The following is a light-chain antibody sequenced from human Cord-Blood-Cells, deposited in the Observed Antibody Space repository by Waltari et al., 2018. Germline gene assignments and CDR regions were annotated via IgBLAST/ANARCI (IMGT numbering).Light chain of an antibody. CDR3: NSRDSSGNHQVV. CDR1: SLRSNY. CDR2: GKN. V-gene: IGLV3-19*01. J-gene: IGLJ2*01. Sequence: SSELTQDPAVSVPLGQTVRITCHGDSLRSNYATWYQQKPGQAPVLVIYGKNNRPSGIPDRFSGSSSGNTASLTITGAQAEDEADYYCNSRDSSGNHQVVFGGGTKLTVL.